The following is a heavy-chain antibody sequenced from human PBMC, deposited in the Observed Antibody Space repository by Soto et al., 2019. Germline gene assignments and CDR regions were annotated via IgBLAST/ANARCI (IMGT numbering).Heavy chain of an antibody. CDR3: ARDHDYGIYYYYGMGV. D-gene: IGHD4-17*01. Sequence: QVQLVESGGGVVQPGRSLRLSSAASGFTFSNYAMHWVRQAPGKGLEWVAVISYDGNKKYYADSVKGRFTISRDNSKNTLYLQMNSLRTEDTAVYYCARDHDYGIYYYYGMGVWGQGTTVTVSS. CDR1: GFTFSNYA. V-gene: IGHV3-30-3*01. CDR2: ISYDGNKK. J-gene: IGHJ6*02.